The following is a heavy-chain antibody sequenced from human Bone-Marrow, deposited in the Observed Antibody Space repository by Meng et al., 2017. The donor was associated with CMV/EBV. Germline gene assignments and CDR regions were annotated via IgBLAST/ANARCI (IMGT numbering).Heavy chain of an antibody. Sequence: SEPLSLTCTVSGGSISSYYWSWIRQPPGKGLEWIGYIYYSGSTNYNPSLKSRVTISVDTSKNQFSLKLSSVTAADTAVYYCARGGEGQYYYGMDVWGQGTTVTVSS. CDR3: ARGGEGQYYYGMDV. V-gene: IGHV4-59*01. D-gene: IGHD3-16*01. CDR1: GGSISSYY. CDR2: IYYSGST. J-gene: IGHJ6*02.